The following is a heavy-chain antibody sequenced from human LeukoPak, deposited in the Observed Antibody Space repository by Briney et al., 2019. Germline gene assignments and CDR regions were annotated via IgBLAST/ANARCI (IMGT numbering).Heavy chain of an antibody. J-gene: IGHJ4*02. CDR2: IYYSGST. CDR1: GGSISTYY. Sequence: SETLSLTCTVSGGSISTYYWSWMRQPPGRGLEWIGYIYYSGSTNHNPSLQSRVTISVDSSKNQFSLKLNSVTAADTAVYCCARGGVPGGFYGSFDYWGQRTLVSVSS. CDR3: ARGGVPGGFYGSFDY. D-gene: IGHD3-3*01. V-gene: IGHV4-59*01.